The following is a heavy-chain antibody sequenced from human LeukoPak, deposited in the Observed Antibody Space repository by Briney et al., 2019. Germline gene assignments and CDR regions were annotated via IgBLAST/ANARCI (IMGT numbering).Heavy chain of an antibody. V-gene: IGHV3-13*01. CDR2: IGTAGEI. D-gene: IGHD6-13*01. CDR3: ARAAYSSTWYSRYFDL. CDR1: GFTFRSYD. J-gene: IGHJ2*01. Sequence: GGSLRLSCAASGFTFRSYDMHWVRRATGKGLEWVSGIGTAGEIYYPGSVKGRFTISRENAKNSLYLQMNSLRAGDTAVYYCARAAYSSTWYSRYFDLWGRGTLVTVSS.